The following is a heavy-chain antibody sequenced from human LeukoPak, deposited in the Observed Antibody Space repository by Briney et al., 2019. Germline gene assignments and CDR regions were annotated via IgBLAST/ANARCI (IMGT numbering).Heavy chain of an antibody. CDR2: ISSSGSTI. V-gene: IGHV3-11*04. J-gene: IGHJ1*01. D-gene: IGHD4-17*01. CDR1: GFTFSDYY. CDR3: ARDRTPYGEPAEYFQH. Sequence: PGGSLRLSCAASGFTFSDYYMSWIRQAPGKGLEWVSYISSSGSTIYYADSVKGRFTISGDNAKNSLYLQMNSLRAEDTAVYYCARDRTPYGEPAEYFQHWGQGTLVTVSS.